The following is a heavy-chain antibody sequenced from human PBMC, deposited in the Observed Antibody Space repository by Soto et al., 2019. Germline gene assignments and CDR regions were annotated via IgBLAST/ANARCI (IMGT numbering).Heavy chain of an antibody. CDR3: ARVPLITIFGVVRKNWFDP. D-gene: IGHD3-3*01. CDR1: GYTFTSYG. CDR2: ISAYNGNT. V-gene: IGHV1-18*01. J-gene: IGHJ5*02. Sequence: ASVKVSCKASGYTFTSYGISWVRQAPGQGLEWMGWISAYNGNTNYAQKLQGRVTMTTDTSTSTAYMELRSLRSDDTAVYYCARVPLITIFGVVRKNWFDPWGQGTLVTVSS.